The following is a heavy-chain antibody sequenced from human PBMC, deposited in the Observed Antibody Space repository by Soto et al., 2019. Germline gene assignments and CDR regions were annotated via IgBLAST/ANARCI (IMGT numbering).Heavy chain of an antibody. CDR2: INPISASA. CDR3: AREKGVLRYFDWHYFDY. J-gene: IGHJ4*02. D-gene: IGHD3-9*01. Sequence: GASVKVSCKASGGTFSSYAINWVRQAPGQGLEWMGWINPISASANYAQKFQGRVTITRDTSTSTAYMELSRLRSDDTAVYYCAREKGVLRYFDWHYFDYWGQGTLVTVSS. V-gene: IGHV1-2*02. CDR1: GGTFSSYA.